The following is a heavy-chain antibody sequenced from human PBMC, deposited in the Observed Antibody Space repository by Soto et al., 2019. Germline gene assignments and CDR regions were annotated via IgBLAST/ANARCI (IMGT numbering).Heavy chain of an antibody. V-gene: IGHV3-74*01. D-gene: IGHD2-15*01. CDR3: ARGAAGRYYSDY. CDR2: INGDGRTT. J-gene: IGHJ4*02. CDR1: GFTFSSYW. Sequence: EVQLVESGGGLVQPGGSLRLSCAASGFTFSSYWIHWVRQAPGKGLVWVSRINGDGRTTNYADSVRGQFAISRDNAKNTVYLQMNSLRAEDTAVYYCARGAAGRYYSDYWCQGTLVTVSS.